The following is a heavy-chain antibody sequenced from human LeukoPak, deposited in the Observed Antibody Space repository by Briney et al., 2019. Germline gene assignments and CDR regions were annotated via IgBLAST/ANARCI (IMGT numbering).Heavy chain of an antibody. CDR2: INWNGGST. CDR3: ALHGDIAAPG. J-gene: IGHJ4*02. Sequence: GGSLRLSCAASGFTFDDYGMSWVRQAPGKGLEWVSGINWNGGSTGYADSVKGRFTISRDNAKNSLYLQMNSLRAEDTAVYYCALHGDIAAPGWGQGTLVTVSS. D-gene: IGHD6-6*01. V-gene: IGHV3-20*04. CDR1: GFTFDDYG.